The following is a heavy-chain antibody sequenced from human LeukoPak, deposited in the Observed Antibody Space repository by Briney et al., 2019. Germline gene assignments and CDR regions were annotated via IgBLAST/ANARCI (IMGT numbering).Heavy chain of an antibody. Sequence: GGSLRLSCAASGFAFSSYWMTWVRQAPGKGLEWVANIKPDGSGKNYVNSVKGRFTISRDNAKNSLYLQMKGLRVEDTAVYYCSSQPAVLDLDCWGQGTLVTVSS. J-gene: IGHJ4*02. CDR3: SSQPAVLDLDC. CDR2: IKPDGSGK. CDR1: GFAFSSYW. D-gene: IGHD6-19*01. V-gene: IGHV3-7*01.